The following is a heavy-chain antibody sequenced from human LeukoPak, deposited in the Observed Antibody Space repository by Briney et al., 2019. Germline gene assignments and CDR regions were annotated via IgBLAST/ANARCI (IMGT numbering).Heavy chain of an antibody. V-gene: IGHV1-24*01. CDR3: ATVRYCSSTSCYFDCFDP. CDR2: FDPEDGET. CDR1: GYTLTELS. Sequence: GASVKVSCKVSGYTLTELSMHWVRQAPGKGLEWMGGFDPEDGETIYAQKFQGRVTMTEDTSTDTAYMELSSLRPEDTAVYYCATVRYCSSTSCYFDCFDPWAREPWSPSPQ. J-gene: IGHJ5*02. D-gene: IGHD2-2*01.